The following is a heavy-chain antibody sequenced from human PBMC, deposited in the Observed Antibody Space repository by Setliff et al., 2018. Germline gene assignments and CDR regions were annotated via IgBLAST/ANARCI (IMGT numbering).Heavy chain of an antibody. Sequence: PGGSLRLSCAASGFTFSSYAMSWVRQAPGKGLEWVSAISGSGGSTYYADSVKGRFTISRDNSKNTLFLQMNSLRVEDTAVYYCARRDSTSYYGYSFDFWGRGTLVTVSS. CDR2: ISGSGGST. J-gene: IGHJ4*02. CDR3: ARRDSTSYYGYSFDF. V-gene: IGHV3-23*01. CDR1: GFTFSSYA. D-gene: IGHD3-22*01.